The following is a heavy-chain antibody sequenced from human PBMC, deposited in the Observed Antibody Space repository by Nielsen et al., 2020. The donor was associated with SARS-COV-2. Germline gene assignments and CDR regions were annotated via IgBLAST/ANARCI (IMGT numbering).Heavy chain of an antibody. V-gene: IGHV4-39*01. CDR3: ARHWGRDNRSYRFDY. CDR2: IFHSGST. CDR1: GGSISSGSYS. Sequence: GSLRLSCSVSGGSISSGSYSWGWIRQSPGKGLEWIGTIFHSGSTIYNPSLKTRVTMSRDTSKSQVSLKLSSVTAADTAVYYCARHWGRDNRSYRFDYLGQGTLVTVSS. J-gene: IGHJ4*02. D-gene: IGHD3-16*01.